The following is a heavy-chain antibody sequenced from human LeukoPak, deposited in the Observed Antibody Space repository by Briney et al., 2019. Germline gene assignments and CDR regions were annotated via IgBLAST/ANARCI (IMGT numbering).Heavy chain of an antibody. CDR1: GYTFTGYY. J-gene: IGHJ5*02. V-gene: IGHV1-69*06. Sequence: GASVKVSCKASGYTFTGYYMHWVRQAPGQGLEWMGGIIPIFGTANYAQKFQGRVTITADKSTSTAYMELSSLRSEDTAVYYCARDEGIAARWFDPWGQGTLVTVSS. CDR3: ARDEGIAARWFDP. CDR2: IIPIFGTA. D-gene: IGHD6-6*01.